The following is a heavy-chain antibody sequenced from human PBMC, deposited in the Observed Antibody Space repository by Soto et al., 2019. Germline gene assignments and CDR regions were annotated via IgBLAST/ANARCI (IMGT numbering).Heavy chain of an antibody. Sequence: GGSLRLSCAASGFTLSSNYMSWVRQAPGKGLEWVSVFYSGGSTYYADSVKGRFTISRDNSKNTLYLQMNSLRAEDTALYYCARVSTTAKTFEFWGQGTLVTVSP. J-gene: IGHJ4*02. V-gene: IGHV3-53*01. CDR2: FYSGGST. CDR1: GFTLSSNY. CDR3: ARVSTTAKTFEF. D-gene: IGHD4-17*01.